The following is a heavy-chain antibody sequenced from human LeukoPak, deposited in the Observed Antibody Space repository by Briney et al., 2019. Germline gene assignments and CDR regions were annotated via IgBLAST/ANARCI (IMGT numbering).Heavy chain of an antibody. D-gene: IGHD7-27*01. CDR1: GESFSGYY. CDR3: ARGQNWGSYFDY. CDR2: INHSGST. J-gene: IGHJ4*02. Sequence: SETLSLTCAVYGESFSGYYWSWIRQPPGKGLEWIGEINHSGSTNYNPSLKSRVTISVDTSKNQFSLKLSSVTAADTAMYYCARGQNWGSYFDYWGQGTLVTVSS. V-gene: IGHV4-34*01.